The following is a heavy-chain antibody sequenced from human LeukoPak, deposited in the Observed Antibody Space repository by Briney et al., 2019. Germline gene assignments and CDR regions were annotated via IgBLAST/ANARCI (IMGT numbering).Heavy chain of an antibody. CDR1: GFTFSSYA. J-gene: IGHJ4*02. D-gene: IGHD6-19*01. CDR3: AKNRAVAGGSLTW. V-gene: IGHV3-23*01. CDR2: ITYRGGNT. Sequence: PGGSLRLSCAASGFTFSSYAMSWVRQAPGKGLEWVSTITYRGGNTYYADSVKGRFTISRDSSKNTLYLQMNSLRAEDTAVYYCAKNRAVAGGSLTWWGQGALVTVSS.